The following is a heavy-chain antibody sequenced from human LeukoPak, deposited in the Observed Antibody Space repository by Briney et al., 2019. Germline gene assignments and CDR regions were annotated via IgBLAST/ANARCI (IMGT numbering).Heavy chain of an antibody. Sequence: SETLSLTCTVSGDSISSSSYYWGWIRQPPGTGLEWIGSIYYSGSTYYNPSLKSRVTISVDTSKNQFSLQLNPVTPEDTAVYYCARETGSIVGATPFDYWGQGTLVTVSS. D-gene: IGHD1-26*01. J-gene: IGHJ4*02. CDR2: IYYSGST. CDR3: ARETGSIVGATPFDY. CDR1: GDSISSSSYY. V-gene: IGHV4-39*02.